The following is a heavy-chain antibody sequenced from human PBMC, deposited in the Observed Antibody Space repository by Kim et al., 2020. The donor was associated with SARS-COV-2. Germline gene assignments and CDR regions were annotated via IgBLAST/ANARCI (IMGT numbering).Heavy chain of an antibody. D-gene: IGHD1-26*01. V-gene: IGHV4-39*02. CDR2: VHNTGSS. J-gene: IGHJ4*02. CDR1: GGSVSSSDFY. Sequence: SETLSLTCNVSGGSVSSSDFYWGWIRQSPGKGLEWIAHVHNTGSSFYNASLKSRISVSVDTFKNHLSLKLHSVTAADTAVYFCARVGHDGSYSFFDHWGQGLLVAVSS. CDR3: ARVGHDGSYSFFDH.